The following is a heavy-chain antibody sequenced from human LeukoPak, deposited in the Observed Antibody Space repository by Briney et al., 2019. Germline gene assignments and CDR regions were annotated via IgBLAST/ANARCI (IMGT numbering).Heavy chain of an antibody. Sequence: GGSLRLSCAASGLTFSSYAMNWVRQTPGKGLEWVSSITGHGTSTYYANSVKGRFTISRDNSKNTLYLQMNSLRAEDTAVYYCAKEGREYYDILTGYEKWGQGTLVTVSS. CDR3: AKEGREYYDILTGYEK. V-gene: IGHV3-23*01. CDR2: ITGHGTST. J-gene: IGHJ4*02. CDR1: GLTFSSYA. D-gene: IGHD3-9*01.